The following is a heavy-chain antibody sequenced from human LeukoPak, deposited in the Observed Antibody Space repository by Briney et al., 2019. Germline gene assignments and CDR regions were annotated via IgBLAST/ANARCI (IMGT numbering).Heavy chain of an antibody. V-gene: IGHV3-23*01. Sequence: GGSLRLSCAASGFTFSSYGMHWVRQAPRKGLEWVSAISGSGGSTYYADSVKGRFTISRDNSKNTLYLQMNSLRAEDTAVYYCAKGVYSSGWPRLYYFDYWGQGTLVTVSS. J-gene: IGHJ4*02. CDR1: GFTFSSYG. CDR3: AKGVYSSGWPRLYYFDY. CDR2: ISGSGGST. D-gene: IGHD6-19*01.